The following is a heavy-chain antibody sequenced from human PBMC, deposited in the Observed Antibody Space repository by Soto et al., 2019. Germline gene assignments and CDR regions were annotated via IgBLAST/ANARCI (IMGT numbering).Heavy chain of an antibody. J-gene: IGHJ5*02. CDR3: ARDLGGDDDGDYEWVSWFDH. CDR1: GGTFSSYT. D-gene: IGHD4-17*01. Sequence: QVPLVQSGAEVKKPGSSVKVSCKASGGTFSSYTISWVRQAPGQGLEWMGRIIPILGIANYAQKFQGRVTITADKSTSTAYTELSSLRSEDTAVYYCARDLGGDDDGDYEWVSWFDHWGQGSLVAVAS. V-gene: IGHV1-69*02. CDR2: IIPILGIA.